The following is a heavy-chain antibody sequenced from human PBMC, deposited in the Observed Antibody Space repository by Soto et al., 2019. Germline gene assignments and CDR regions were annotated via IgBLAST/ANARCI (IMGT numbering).Heavy chain of an antibody. D-gene: IGHD3-16*01. J-gene: IGHJ6*02. CDR1: GYTFTGYY. V-gene: IGHV1-2*04. Sequence: GASVKVSCKASGYTFTGYYMHWVRQAPGQGLEWMGWINPNSGGTNYAQKFQGWVTMTRDTPISTAYMELSRLRSDDTAVYYCAREVGGGLGGSEYGMDVWGQGTKVTVSS. CDR2: INPNSGGT. CDR3: AREVGGGLGGSEYGMDV.